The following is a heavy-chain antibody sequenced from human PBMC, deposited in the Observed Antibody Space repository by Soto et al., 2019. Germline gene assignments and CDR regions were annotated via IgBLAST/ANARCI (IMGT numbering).Heavy chain of an antibody. CDR3: ARTITGYGFDY. CDR1: GDPIHPYY. J-gene: IGHJ4*02. V-gene: IGHV4-59*01. D-gene: IGHD5-12*01. Sequence: SETLSLTCTVSGDPIHPYYWTWIRQAPGKGLEWIGYVHYTGNTKYNPSLGGRVTISLDTSKSQISLKVGAVTAADTAVYYCARTITGYGFDYWGQGTLVTVSS. CDR2: VHYTGNT.